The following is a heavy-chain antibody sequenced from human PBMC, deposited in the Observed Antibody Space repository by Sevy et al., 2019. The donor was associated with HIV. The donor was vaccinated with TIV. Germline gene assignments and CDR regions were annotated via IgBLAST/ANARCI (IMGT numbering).Heavy chain of an antibody. D-gene: IGHD6-13*01. CDR3: AKNMAAAGTGGFHY. Sequence: EGSLRLSCAASAFTFSHNAMHWVHQAPGKELEWVAFIHFDGSDKYYADSVKGRFTISRDNSKNMLYLQMNSLRAEDTAVYYCAKNMAAAGTGGFHYWGQGTRVTVSS. J-gene: IGHJ4*02. CDR2: IHFDGSDK. CDR1: AFTFSHNA. V-gene: IGHV3-30*02.